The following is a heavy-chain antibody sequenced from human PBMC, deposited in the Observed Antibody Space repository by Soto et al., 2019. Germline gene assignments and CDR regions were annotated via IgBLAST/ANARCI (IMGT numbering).Heavy chain of an antibody. Sequence: SGTLSPTCTGSGGSISRYYWSLVRRPPGEGLEGVGYIYYTGSTNYNPSLKSRVTISVDTSKNQFSLKLSSVTAADTAVYYCARETYYYGSGSYFGYYYGMDVWGQGTTVTVSS. V-gene: IGHV4-59*12. D-gene: IGHD3-10*01. CDR3: ARETYYYGSGSYFGYYYGMDV. J-gene: IGHJ6*02. CDR2: IYYTGST. CDR1: GGSISRYY.